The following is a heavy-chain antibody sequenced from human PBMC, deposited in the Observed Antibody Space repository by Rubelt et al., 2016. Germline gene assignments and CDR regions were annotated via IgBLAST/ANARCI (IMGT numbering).Heavy chain of an antibody. D-gene: IGHD3-10*01. J-gene: IGHJ4*02. CDR3: ARVGFYYDSGSYDD. CDR1: GYTFTSYY. V-gene: IGHV1-46*01. Sequence: QVQLVQSGAEVKKPGASVKVSCKASGYTFTSYYMHWVRQAPGQGLEWMGIINPSGGSTTYAQEFQGRITIAMDTATSTGYRDLSSLSCEDTAVYYCARVGFYYDSGSYDDWGQGTLVTVSS. CDR2: INPSGGST.